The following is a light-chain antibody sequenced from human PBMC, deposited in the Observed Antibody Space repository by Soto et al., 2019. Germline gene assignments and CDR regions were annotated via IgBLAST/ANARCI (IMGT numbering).Light chain of an antibody. CDR3: QQYNNWPWK. CDR1: QSVSSN. CDR2: GAS. Sequence: EIVMTQSPATLSVSPGQRATLSCRASQSVSSNLAWYQQRPGQAPRLLIYGASTRAAGIPARFSGSGSGTGFTLTISSLQSEDFAVYHCQQYNNWPWKFGQGTKVDIK. J-gene: IGKJ1*01. V-gene: IGKV3-15*01.